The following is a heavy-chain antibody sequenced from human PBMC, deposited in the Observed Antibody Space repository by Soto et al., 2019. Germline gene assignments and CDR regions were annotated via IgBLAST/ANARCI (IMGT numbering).Heavy chain of an antibody. Sequence: HPGGSLRLSCAASGFTFSSYAMSWVRQAPGKGLEWVSAISGSGGSTYYADSVKGRFTISRDNSKNTLYLQMNSLRAEDTAVYYCAKMGAIAAAGPSLYWGQGTLVTVSS. CDR3: AKMGAIAAAGPSLY. V-gene: IGHV3-23*01. CDR1: GFTFSSYA. J-gene: IGHJ4*02. CDR2: ISGSGGST. D-gene: IGHD6-13*01.